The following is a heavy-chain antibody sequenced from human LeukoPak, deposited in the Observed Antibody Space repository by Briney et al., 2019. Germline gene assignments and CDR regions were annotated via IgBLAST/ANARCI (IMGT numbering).Heavy chain of an antibody. CDR1: GFTFDDYA. J-gene: IGHJ4*02. D-gene: IGHD3-22*01. V-gene: IGHV3-43D*03. CDR3: AKDGHDDSSGYVYYFDY. CDR2: ISWDGGST. Sequence: PGGSLRLSCAASGFTFDDYAMHWVRQAPGKGLEWVSLISWDGGSTYYADSVKGRFTISRDNGKNSLYLQMNSLRAEDTALYYCAKDGHDDSSGYVYYFDYWGQGTLVTVSS.